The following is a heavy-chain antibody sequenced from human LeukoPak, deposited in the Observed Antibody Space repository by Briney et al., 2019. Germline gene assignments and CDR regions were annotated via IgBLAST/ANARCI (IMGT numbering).Heavy chain of an antibody. CDR2: INPDGSTT. V-gene: IGHV3-74*01. Sequence: PGGSLRLSCAASKFTFSSYWMHWVRQAPGKGLVWVSHINPDGSTTNYADSVKGRFTISRDNAKNTLYLQMNSLRAEDTAVYYCAKLGITVVTPYDAFDIWGQGTMVTVSS. D-gene: IGHD4-23*01. J-gene: IGHJ3*02. CDR3: AKLGITVVTPYDAFDI. CDR1: KFTFSSYW.